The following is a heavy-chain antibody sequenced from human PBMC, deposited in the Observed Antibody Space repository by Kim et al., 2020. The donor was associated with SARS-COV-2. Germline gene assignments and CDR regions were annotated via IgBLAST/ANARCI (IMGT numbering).Heavy chain of an antibody. V-gene: IGHV3-30*18. CDR1: GFTFSTYG. CDR2: ISYDGSNE. D-gene: IGHD3-10*01. J-gene: IGHJ6*01. Sequence: GGSLRLSCAASGFTFSTYGMYWVRQAPGKGLEGVALISYDGSNEYYADSVKGLFTISRDNSKNTLYLQMNSLRAEDTALFYCAKALLRGVNYYYYGMDVWGQGTTVTVSS. CDR3: AKALLRGVNYYYYGMDV.